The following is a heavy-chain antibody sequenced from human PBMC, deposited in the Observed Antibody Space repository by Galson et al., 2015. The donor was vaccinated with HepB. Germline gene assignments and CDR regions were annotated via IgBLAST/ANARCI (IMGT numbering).Heavy chain of an antibody. V-gene: IGHV2-5*02. D-gene: IGHD3-3*01. Sequence: PALVKPTQTLTLTCTFSGFSLSTSGVGVGWIRQPPGKALEWLALIYWDDDKRYSPSLKSRLTITKDTSKNQVVLTMTSMDPVDTATYYCARHLTIFGVVRYYYYGVDVWGQGTTVTVSS. CDR3: ARHLTIFGVVRYYYYGVDV. CDR2: IYWDDDK. J-gene: IGHJ6*02. CDR1: GFSLSTSGVG.